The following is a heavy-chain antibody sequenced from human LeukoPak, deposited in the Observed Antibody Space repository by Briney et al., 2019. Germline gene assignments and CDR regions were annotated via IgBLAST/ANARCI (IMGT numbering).Heavy chain of an antibody. CDR1: GXTFSNYG. CDR3: ARAYSRESGYDFVFEN. V-gene: IGHV3-33*01. CDR2: IRYDGSTK. D-gene: IGHD5-12*01. Sequence: GGSLRLSCAASGXTFSNYGLHWVRQAPGKGLEWVAVIRYDGSTKYYADSVKGRFTISRDNSKNTVYLEMNSLRAEDTAVYYCARAYSRESGYDFVFENWGQGTLVSVSS. J-gene: IGHJ4*02.